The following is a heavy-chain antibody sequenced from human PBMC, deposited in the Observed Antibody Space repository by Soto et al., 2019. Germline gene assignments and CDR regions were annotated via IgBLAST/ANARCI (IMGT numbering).Heavy chain of an antibody. CDR1: VDSITTYY. CDR3: AQSSKNGYHTERMHV. Sequence: SETMSLTCTVSVDSITTYYWSRIRQPAGKGLEWIGRIDTSGNTNYNPSLKSRVTMSVDTSKKQFSLKLTSVTAADTAVYYCAQSSKNGYHTERMHVWVQGPALTFS. V-gene: IGHV4-4*07. J-gene: IGHJ6*02. CDR2: IDTSGNT. D-gene: IGHD6-25*01.